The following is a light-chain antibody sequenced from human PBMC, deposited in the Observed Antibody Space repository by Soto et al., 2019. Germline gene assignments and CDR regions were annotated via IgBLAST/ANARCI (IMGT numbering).Light chain of an antibody. CDR3: LLSYRGVHAV. V-gene: IGLV7-46*01. J-gene: IGLJ7*01. CDR1: TGAVTSGHY. CDR2: DTS. Sequence: QTVVTQEPSLTVSPGGTVTLTCGSSTGAVTSGHYPYWFQQKPGQAPRTLIYDTSNKHSWTPARFSGSLLGGKAALTLSGAQPEDEAEYYCLLSYRGVHAVFGGGTQLTVL.